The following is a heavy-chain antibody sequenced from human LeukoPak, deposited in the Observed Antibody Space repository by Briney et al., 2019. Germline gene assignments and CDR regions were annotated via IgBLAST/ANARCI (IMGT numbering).Heavy chain of an antibody. D-gene: IGHD5-12*01. CDR1: GFTFSSYG. CDR2: ISYDGSNK. J-gene: IGHJ4*02. CDR3: AKDRGYGLVDY. Sequence: GGSLRLSCAASGFTFSSYGMHWVRQAPGKGLEWVAVISYDGSNKYYADSVKGRFTISRDNSKNTLYLQMDSLRAEDTAVYYCAKDRGYGLVDYWGQGTLVTVSS. V-gene: IGHV3-30*18.